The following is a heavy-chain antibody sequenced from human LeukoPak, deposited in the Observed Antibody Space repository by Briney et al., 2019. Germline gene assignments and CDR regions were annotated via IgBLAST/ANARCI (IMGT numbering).Heavy chain of an antibody. CDR3: ARDQYYYDSSGYYRSDAFDI. Sequence: PSETLSLTCTVSGGSIGSYYWSWIRQPAGKGLEWIGRIYTSGSTNYNPSLKSRVTMSVDTSKNQFSLKLSSVTAADTAVYYCARDQYYYDSSGYYRSDAFDIWGQGTMVTVSS. J-gene: IGHJ3*02. CDR2: IYTSGST. CDR1: GGSIGSYY. V-gene: IGHV4-4*07. D-gene: IGHD3-22*01.